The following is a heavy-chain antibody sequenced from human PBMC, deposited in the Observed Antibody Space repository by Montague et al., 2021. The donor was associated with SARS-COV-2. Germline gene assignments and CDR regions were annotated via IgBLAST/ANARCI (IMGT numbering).Heavy chain of an antibody. CDR3: ARLTTSGSIA. Sequence: SETLSLTCTVPGDSINNTSYYWGWIRQPPGKGLEWIGSIFYRGNTHYNASLKSRVTVSVDTSKNQFSLNLTSVTAADTALYYCARLTTSGSIAWGQGTLVTVSS. CDR2: IFYRGNT. J-gene: IGHJ5*02. D-gene: IGHD6-19*01. CDR1: GDSINNTSYY. V-gene: IGHV4-39*01.